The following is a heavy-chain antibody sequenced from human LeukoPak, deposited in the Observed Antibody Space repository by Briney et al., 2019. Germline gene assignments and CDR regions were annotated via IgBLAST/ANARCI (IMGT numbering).Heavy chain of an antibody. CDR3: ARDKPYVYYYYYYMDV. V-gene: IGHV3-30*02. CDR1: GFTFSSYG. CDR2: IRYDGSNK. J-gene: IGHJ6*03. D-gene: IGHD3-10*02. Sequence: PGGSLRLSCAASGFTFSSYGIHWVRQAPGKGLEWVAFIRYDGSNKYYVDSVKGRFTISRDNSKNTLYLQMNSLRAEDTAVYYCARDKPYVYYYYYYMDVWGKGTTVTVSS.